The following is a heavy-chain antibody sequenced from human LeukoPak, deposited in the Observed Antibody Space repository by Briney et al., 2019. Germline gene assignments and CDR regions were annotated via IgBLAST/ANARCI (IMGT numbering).Heavy chain of an antibody. Sequence: GESLKISCAASGFTFSRYAMNWVRQAPGKGLEWVSVISGDTTDYAGSVKGRFTISRDNPKNILYLQMNSLRAEDTAVYYCAKGLNGETWRGGFDYWGQGTLVTVSP. D-gene: IGHD3-10*01. CDR3: AKGLNGETWRGGFDY. V-gene: IGHV3-23*01. CDR2: ISGDTT. CDR1: GFTFSRYA. J-gene: IGHJ4*02.